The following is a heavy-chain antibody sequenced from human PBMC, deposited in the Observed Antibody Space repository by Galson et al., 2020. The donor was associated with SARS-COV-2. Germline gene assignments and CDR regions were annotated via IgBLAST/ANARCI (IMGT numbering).Heavy chain of an antibody. CDR3: MREQADELPGD. CDR1: GIAVTKTY. Sequence: GGSLKISCAASGIAVTKTYMTWVRPAPGKGLEWVSLLFSDGRTFYSDSVKGRFTISRDISKNTLHLQMNSLRLEDTAVYFCMREQADELPGDWGQGTRVSVSS. J-gene: IGHJ4*01. D-gene: IGHD1-1*01. CDR2: LFSDGRT. V-gene: IGHV3-66*02.